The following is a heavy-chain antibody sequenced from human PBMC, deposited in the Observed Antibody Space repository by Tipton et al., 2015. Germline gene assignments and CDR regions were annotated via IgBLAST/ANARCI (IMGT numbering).Heavy chain of an antibody. D-gene: IGHD5-12*01. Sequence: TLSLTCTVSGGSVSSDYWSWIRQTPGKGLEWIAYIHYTGTTNYNPSLRSRVAISINTSKNQFSLRLTSVTAADTAVYYCARGRDSGYVLGHWFDAWGQGILVAVSS. CDR3: ARGRDSGYVLGHWFDA. J-gene: IGHJ5*02. V-gene: IGHV4-59*02. CDR1: GGSVSSDY. CDR2: IHYTGTT.